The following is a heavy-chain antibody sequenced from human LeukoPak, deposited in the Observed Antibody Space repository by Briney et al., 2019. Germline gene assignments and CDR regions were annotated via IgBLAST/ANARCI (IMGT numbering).Heavy chain of an antibody. CDR1: GFTVNSNY. V-gene: IGHV3-53*01. J-gene: IGHJ1*01. Sequence: TGGSLRLSCAASGFTVNSNYMSWVRQAPGKGPEWVSVIYSGGSTYYADSVKGRFTISRDNSKNTLYLQMNSLRAEDTAVYYCASMYFSQYLQHWGQGTLVTVSS. CDR2: IYSGGST. CDR3: ASMYFSQYLQH. D-gene: IGHD2-8*01.